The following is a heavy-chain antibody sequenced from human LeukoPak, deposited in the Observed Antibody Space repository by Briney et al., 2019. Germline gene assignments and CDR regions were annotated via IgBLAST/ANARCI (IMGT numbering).Heavy chain of an antibody. CDR1: GFTFSNAW. Sequence: PGGSLRLSCAASGFTFSNAWMNWVRQAPGKGLEWVGRVKSKSGGGTADYAAPLKGRFTISRDDSKTTVYLQMNSLKTEDTAVYYCAADVRITMEYWGQGTLVTVSS. V-gene: IGHV3-15*01. CDR2: VKSKSGGGTA. D-gene: IGHD3-10*01. J-gene: IGHJ4*02. CDR3: AADVRITMEY.